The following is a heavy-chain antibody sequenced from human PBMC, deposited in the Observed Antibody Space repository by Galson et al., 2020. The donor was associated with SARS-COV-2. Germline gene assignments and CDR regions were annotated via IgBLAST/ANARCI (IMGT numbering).Heavy chain of an antibody. V-gene: IGHV1-18*01. CDR1: GYIFNTYG. CDR3: ARDMYDSSGYQMGY. J-gene: IGHJ4*02. D-gene: IGHD3-22*01. Sequence: ASVKVSCKASGYIFNTYGISWVRQAPGQGLEWMGWISGYNGDTILAQKLQGRVTMTTDTSTSTVYMELRSLISDDTAVYYCARDMYDSSGYQMGYWGQGTLVTGSS. CDR2: ISGYNGDT.